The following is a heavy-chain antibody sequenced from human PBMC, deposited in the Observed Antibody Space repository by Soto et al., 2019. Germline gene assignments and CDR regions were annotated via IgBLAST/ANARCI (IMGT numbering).Heavy chain of an antibody. V-gene: IGHV4-39*01. CDR2: IYYSGST. D-gene: IGHD3-10*01. CDR1: GGSISSSSYY. J-gene: IGHJ6*02. Sequence: ASETLSLTCTVSGGSISSSSYYWGWIRQPPGKGLEWIGSIYYSGSTYYNPSLKSRVTISVDTSKNQFSLKLSSVTAADTAVYYCARRLMGSYYFSLDGMDVWGQGTTVTVSS. CDR3: ARRLMGSYYFSLDGMDV.